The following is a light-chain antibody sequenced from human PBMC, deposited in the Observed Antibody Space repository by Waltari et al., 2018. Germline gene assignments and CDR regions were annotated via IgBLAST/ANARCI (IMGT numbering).Light chain of an antibody. CDR3: HQHHTAPLT. CDR2: WAS. CDR1: QHLLASSDNKHY. J-gene: IGKJ4*01. Sequence: DIVMTQSPDSLAVSLGERATINCKSSQHLLASSDNKHYLAWYQQKPGQSPKLLIYWASTRDSGVPDRFSGSGSGTDFTLTITSLQAEDVAVYYCHQHHTAPLTFGGGTKVGIK. V-gene: IGKV4-1*01.